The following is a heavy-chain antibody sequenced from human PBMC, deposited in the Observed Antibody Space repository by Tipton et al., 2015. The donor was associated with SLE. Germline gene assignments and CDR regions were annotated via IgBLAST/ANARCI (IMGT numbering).Heavy chain of an antibody. CDR3: ARGDCSGGRCSFDC. CDR1: GFGFSSYA. CDR2: ISFDGSNK. V-gene: IGHV3-30*04. D-gene: IGHD2-15*01. Sequence: SLRLSCAASGFGFSSYAMNWVRQAPGKGLEWVAVISFDGSNKHYADSVRGRSTVSRDNFNNTLYLQMNSLRAEDTAVYYCARGDCSGGRCSFDCWGQGSRVTVSS. J-gene: IGHJ4*02.